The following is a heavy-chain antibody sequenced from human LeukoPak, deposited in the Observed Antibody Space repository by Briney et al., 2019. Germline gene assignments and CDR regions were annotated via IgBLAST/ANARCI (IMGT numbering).Heavy chain of an antibody. V-gene: IGHV5-51*01. CDR3: ARPLQGIVGATGFDY. Sequence: GESLKISCQGSEYRFATYWIAWLRQMPGTGLECMGIIYPSDSDTRYSPSFQGQVTISADKSIKTAYLQWSSLKASDTAMYYCARPLQGIVGATGFDYWGQGTLVTVSS. CDR2: IYPSDSDT. J-gene: IGHJ4*02. CDR1: EYRFATYW. D-gene: IGHD1-26*01.